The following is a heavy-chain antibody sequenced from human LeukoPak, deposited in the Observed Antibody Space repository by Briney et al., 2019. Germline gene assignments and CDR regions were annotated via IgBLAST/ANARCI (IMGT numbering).Heavy chain of an antibody. CDR3: AISGNYLSRDAFDI. Sequence: SETLSLTSAVYSGSFSGYYWSWIRQSPGKGLEWIGEINHSGSTNYNPSLKSRVTISGDTSKHHFSLELRSVTAADTAVYYCAISGNYLSRDAFDIWGQGTMVTVSS. J-gene: IGHJ3*02. D-gene: IGHD1-26*01. CDR2: INHSGST. CDR1: SGSFSGYY. V-gene: IGHV4-34*01.